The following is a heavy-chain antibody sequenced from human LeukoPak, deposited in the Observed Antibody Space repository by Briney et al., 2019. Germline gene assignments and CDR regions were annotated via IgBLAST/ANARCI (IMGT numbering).Heavy chain of an antibody. CDR3: ARNEETDSGYLDDAFDI. J-gene: IGHJ3*02. CDR2: ISSSSSYI. Sequence: PGGSLRLSCAASGFTFSSYSMNWVRQAPGKGLEWVSSISSSSSYIYYADSVKGRFTISRDNAKNSLYLQMNSLRAEDTAVYYCARNEETDSGYLDDAFDIWGQGTMVTVSS. CDR1: GFTFSSYS. D-gene: IGHD3-22*01. V-gene: IGHV3-21*01.